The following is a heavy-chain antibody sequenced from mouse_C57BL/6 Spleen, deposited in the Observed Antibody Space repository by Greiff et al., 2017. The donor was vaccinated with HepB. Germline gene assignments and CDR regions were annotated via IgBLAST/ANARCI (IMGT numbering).Heavy chain of an antibody. J-gene: IGHJ2*01. CDR2: IYPGDGDT. V-gene: IGHV1-80*01. D-gene: IGHD1-1*01. CDR1: GYAFSSYW. Sequence: QVQLQQSGAELVKPGASVKISCKASGYAFSSYWMNWVKQRPGKGLEWIGKIYPGDGDTNYNGKFKGKATLTADKSSSTAYMQLSSLTSEDSAVYFCARTASGVATDYWGQGTTLTGSS. CDR3: ARTASGVATDY.